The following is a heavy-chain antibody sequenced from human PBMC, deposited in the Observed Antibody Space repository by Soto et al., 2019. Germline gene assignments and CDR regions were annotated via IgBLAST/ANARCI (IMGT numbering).Heavy chain of an antibody. V-gene: IGHV5-51*01. Sequence: GESLKISCNGSGYTFTNYWIGWVRQMPGKGLEWMGIIYPGDSDTKYNPSFQGQVTISADKSITTTYLRWTSLKASDTAIYYCAASILYHGMDVWGQGTTVTVCS. CDR3: AASILYHGMDV. J-gene: IGHJ6*02. CDR2: IYPGDSDT. CDR1: GYTFTNYW.